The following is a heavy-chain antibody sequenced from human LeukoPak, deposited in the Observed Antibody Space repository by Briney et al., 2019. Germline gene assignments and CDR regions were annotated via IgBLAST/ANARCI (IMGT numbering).Heavy chain of an antibody. Sequence: ASVKVSCKASGYTFTGYYMHWARQAPGQGLEWMGWINPNSGGTNYAQKFQGRVTMTRDTSISTAYMELSRLRSDDTAVYYCARELTGHYYYYGMDVWGQGTTVTVSS. CDR1: GYTFTGYY. D-gene: IGHD1-20*01. V-gene: IGHV1-2*02. CDR3: ARELTGHYYYYGMDV. J-gene: IGHJ6*02. CDR2: INPNSGGT.